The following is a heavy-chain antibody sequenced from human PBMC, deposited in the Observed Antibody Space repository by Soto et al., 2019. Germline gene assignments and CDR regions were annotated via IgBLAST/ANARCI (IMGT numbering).Heavy chain of an antibody. D-gene: IGHD2-2*01. Sequence: QVQLVQSGAEVKKPGSSVKVSCKASGGTFSRYSITWVRQAPGHGLEWIGRIIPIFGIASYAQKFQGRVTITAADSTSXAXMXXSSLRSDDTAVYYCAREDRDRETGLVPAAIDGMDVWGQGTTVTVSS. J-gene: IGHJ6*02. CDR3: AREDRDRETGLVPAAIDGMDV. CDR1: GGTFSRYS. CDR2: IIPIFGIA. V-gene: IGHV1-69*08.